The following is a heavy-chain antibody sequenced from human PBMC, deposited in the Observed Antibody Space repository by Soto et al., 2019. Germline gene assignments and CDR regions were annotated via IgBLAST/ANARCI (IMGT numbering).Heavy chain of an antibody. D-gene: IGHD3-3*01. CDR1: GGFISTYF. V-gene: IGHV4-59*12. CDR3: AREGIAPYYDFWSGSNWFDP. Sequence: SETLSLTCTVSGGFISTYFWSWIRQVPGKGPEWIGYIFYNGTTNYNPSLKSRVTMSVDTSKNQFSLKLSSVTAAETAVYYCAREGIAPYYDFWSGSNWFDPWGQGTLVTVSS. CDR2: IFYNGTT. J-gene: IGHJ5*02.